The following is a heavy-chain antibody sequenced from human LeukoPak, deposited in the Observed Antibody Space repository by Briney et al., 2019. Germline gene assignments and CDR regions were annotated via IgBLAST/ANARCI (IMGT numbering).Heavy chain of an antibody. Sequence: SETLSLTCTVPGGSISSYYWNWIRQPPGKGLEWIGYIYYSGSTNYNPSLKSRVTILVDTSKNQFSLRLSSVTAADTAVYYCARHDYGSGSYYNTGFDYWGQGTLVTVSS. D-gene: IGHD3-10*01. CDR1: GGSISSYY. J-gene: IGHJ4*02. CDR2: IYYSGST. V-gene: IGHV4-59*08. CDR3: ARHDYGSGSYYNTGFDY.